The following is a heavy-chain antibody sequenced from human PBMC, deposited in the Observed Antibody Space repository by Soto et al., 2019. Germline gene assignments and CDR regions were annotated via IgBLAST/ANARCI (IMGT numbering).Heavy chain of an antibody. V-gene: IGHV4-34*01. CDR2: INDSGNI. Sequence: QVQLQQWGAGLLKPSETLSLTCAVYGGSFSGYQWTWIRQTPGKGLEWIGEINDSGNINYNPSLKSRVTFLVDTAKQQISLKLSPVTAADTAVYYCARGLILWFGELSRRGGYYYDMDVWGKGTAVTVSS. CDR3: ARGLILWFGELSRRGGYYYDMDV. J-gene: IGHJ6*03. D-gene: IGHD3-10*01. CDR1: GGSFSGYQ.